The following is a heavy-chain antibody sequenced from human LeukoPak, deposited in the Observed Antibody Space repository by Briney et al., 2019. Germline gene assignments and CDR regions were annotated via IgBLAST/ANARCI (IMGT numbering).Heavy chain of an antibody. Sequence: SETLSLTCTVSGGSISSSSYYWSWIRQPPGKGLEWIGEINHSGSTNYNPSLKSRVTISVDTSKNQFSLKLSSVTAADTAVYYCASDVEEYGSGSHRREWGQGTLVTVSS. CDR1: GGSISSSSYY. D-gene: IGHD3-10*01. CDR3: ASDVEEYGSGSHRRE. J-gene: IGHJ4*02. CDR2: INHSGST. V-gene: IGHV4-39*07.